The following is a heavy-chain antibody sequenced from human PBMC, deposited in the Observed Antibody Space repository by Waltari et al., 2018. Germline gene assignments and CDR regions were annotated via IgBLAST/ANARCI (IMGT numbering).Heavy chain of an antibody. V-gene: IGHV4-34*01. CDR2: ILPSGGT. CDR3: ARGGDCGGDCVLGY. J-gene: IGHJ4*02. D-gene: IGHD2-21*02. Sequence: QVQLQQWGAGLLKPSETLSLTCVIHSGSFGGFHWSGLRQPPGQGLEWIGEILPSGGTNYNPSLKSRVTMSVDTFKNQFSLKVVSVDAADTAVYYCARGGDCGGDCVLGYWGQGTLVTVSS. CDR1: SGSFGGFH.